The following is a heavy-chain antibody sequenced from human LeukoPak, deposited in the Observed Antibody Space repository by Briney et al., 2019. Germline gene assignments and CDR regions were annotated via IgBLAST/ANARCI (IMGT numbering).Heavy chain of an antibody. J-gene: IGHJ6*02. CDR3: VRGYSFGPYGMDV. V-gene: IGHV3-64D*09. CDR2: ISDSGGST. Sequence: GGSLSLSCEASGLTFSTYPIPWVRQAQGKDLEYVSAISDSGGSTYYADSVKGRFTISRDNSKNTLYLQMSSLRAEDTAVYFCVRGYSFGPYGMDVWGQGTTVTVSS. CDR1: GLTFSTYP. D-gene: IGHD2-15*01.